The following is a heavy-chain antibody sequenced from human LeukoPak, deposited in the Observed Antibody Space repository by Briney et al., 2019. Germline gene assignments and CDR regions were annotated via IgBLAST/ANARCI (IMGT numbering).Heavy chain of an antibody. CDR2: ISGSGGST. CDR3: ARDPNGEVAYLDY. V-gene: IGHV3-23*01. CDR1: GFTFSSYD. D-gene: IGHD2-15*01. J-gene: IGHJ4*02. Sequence: GGSLRLSCEASGFTFSSYDMNWVRQAPGKGLEWVSVISGSGGSTDYADSVKGRFTISRDNVKNSLYLQMNSLRADDTAVYYCARDPNGEVAYLDYWGQGTLVTVSS.